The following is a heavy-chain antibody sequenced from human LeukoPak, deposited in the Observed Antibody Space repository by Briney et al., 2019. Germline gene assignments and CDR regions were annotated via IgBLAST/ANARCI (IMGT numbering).Heavy chain of an antibody. V-gene: IGHV3-21*01. CDR3: ARLEVVGATSR. CDR2: ISSSSSYI. D-gene: IGHD1-26*01. J-gene: IGHJ4*02. Sequence: GGSLRLSCITSGFTFSNYAMTWVRQAPGKGLEWVSSISSSSSYIYYADSVKGRFTISRDNAKNSLYLQMNSLRAEDTAVYYCARLEVVGATSRWGQGTLVTVSS. CDR1: GFTFSNYA.